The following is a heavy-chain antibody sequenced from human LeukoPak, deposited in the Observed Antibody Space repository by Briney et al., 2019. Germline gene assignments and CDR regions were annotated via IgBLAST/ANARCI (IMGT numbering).Heavy chain of an antibody. CDR2: IGRDATTK. D-gene: IGHD3-3*01. V-gene: IGHV3-30*02. CDR3: AKDGEWTFDI. Sequence: GGSLRLSCAASGFTFSGYWMSWVRQAPGKGLEWVAFIGRDATTKYYADSVKGRFTISGDSSYHTAFLQMNSLRADDTAIYYCAKDGEWTFDIWGQGTMVTVSS. J-gene: IGHJ3*02. CDR1: GFTFSGYW.